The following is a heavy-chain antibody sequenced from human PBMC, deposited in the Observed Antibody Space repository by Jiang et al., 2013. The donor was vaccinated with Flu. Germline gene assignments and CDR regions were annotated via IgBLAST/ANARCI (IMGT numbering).Heavy chain of an antibody. D-gene: IGHD4-17*01. CDR3: ARANADGQYFDY. CDR1: GFTFSSYG. J-gene: IGHJ4*02. Sequence: VQLVESGGGVVQPGRSLRLSCAASGFTFSSYGMHWVRQAPGKGLEWVAVIWYDGSNKYYADSVKGRFTISRDNSKNTLYLQMNSLRAEDTAVYYCARANADGQYFDYVGPGNPGPPSP. CDR2: IWYDGSNK. V-gene: IGHV3-33*01.